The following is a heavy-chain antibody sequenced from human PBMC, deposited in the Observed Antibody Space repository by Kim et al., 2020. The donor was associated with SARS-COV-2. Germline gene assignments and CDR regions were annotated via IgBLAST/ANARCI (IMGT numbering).Heavy chain of an antibody. V-gene: IGHV3-21*01. D-gene: IGHD6-13*01. CDR1: GFTFSSYS. Sequence: GGSLRLSCAASGFTFSSYSMNWVRQAPVKGLEWVSSISSSSSYIYYADSVKGRFTISRDNAKNSLYLQMNSLRAEDTAVYYCAREYSSIPWGYWGQGTLVTVSS. CDR2: ISSSSSYI. J-gene: IGHJ4*02. CDR3: AREYSSIPWGY.